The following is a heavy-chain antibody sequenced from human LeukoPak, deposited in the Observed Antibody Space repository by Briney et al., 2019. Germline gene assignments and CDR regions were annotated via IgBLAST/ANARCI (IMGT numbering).Heavy chain of an antibody. Sequence: PGGSLRLSCAASGLTVSSIYMSWVRQAPGKGLEWVSVIYRGGSTYYADSVKGRFTISRDKSKNTLYLQMNSLRAEDTAVYYCARDDNLDYWGQGTLVTVSS. CDR2: IYRGGST. J-gene: IGHJ4*02. CDR3: ARDDNLDY. V-gene: IGHV3-53*01. CDR1: GLTVSSIY.